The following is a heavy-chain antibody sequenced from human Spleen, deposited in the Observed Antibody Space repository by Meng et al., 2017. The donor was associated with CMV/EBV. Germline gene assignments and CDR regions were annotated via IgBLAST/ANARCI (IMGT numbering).Heavy chain of an antibody. D-gene: IGHD2-2*01. J-gene: IGHJ4*02. V-gene: IGHV3-21*01. CDR1: GFSFSRYT. Sequence: CAAPGFSFSRYTMNWVRQAPGKGLEWVSSISSDSDYIYYADSVKGRFTISRDNAKKSLYLQMNSLRAEDTAVYYCAREMPAAKRSFDYWGQGTLVTVSS. CDR2: ISSDSDYI. CDR3: AREMPAAKRSFDY.